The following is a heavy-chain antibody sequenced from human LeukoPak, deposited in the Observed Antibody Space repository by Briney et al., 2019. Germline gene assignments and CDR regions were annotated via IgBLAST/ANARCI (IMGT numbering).Heavy chain of an antibody. CDR2: IWYDGINK. V-gene: IGHV3-33*01. D-gene: IGHD3-3*01. Sequence: GGSLRLSCAASGFTFSSYGMHWVRQAPGKGLEWVAVIWYDGINKYYADSVKGRFTIFRDNSKNTLYLQMNRLRAEDTALYYCARGLLNYDFWSGYYSYFDYWGPGTLVTDSS. CDR1: GFTFSSYG. CDR3: ARGLLNYDFWSGYYSYFDY. J-gene: IGHJ4*02.